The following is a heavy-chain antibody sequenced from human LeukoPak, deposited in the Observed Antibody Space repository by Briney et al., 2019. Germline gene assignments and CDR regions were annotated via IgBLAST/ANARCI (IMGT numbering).Heavy chain of an antibody. CDR1: GFTFSNYW. Sequence: PGRSLRLSCAASGFTFSNYWMHWVRQGPGKGLEWVSRIQSDGSSTDYADSVKGRFTISRDNAKNTLYLQMNSLRAEDTAVYYCARGYYYDSSVDNLLWDFWGQGTLVTVSS. CDR3: ARGYYYDSSVDNLLWDF. CDR2: IQSDGSST. V-gene: IGHV3-74*01. D-gene: IGHD3-22*01. J-gene: IGHJ4*02.